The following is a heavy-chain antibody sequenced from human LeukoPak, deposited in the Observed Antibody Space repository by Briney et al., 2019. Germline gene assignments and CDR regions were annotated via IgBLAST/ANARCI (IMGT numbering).Heavy chain of an antibody. D-gene: IGHD1-26*01. CDR3: ARGIVGALDAFDI. V-gene: IGHV3-66*01. CDR2: IYSDGST. J-gene: IGHJ3*02. Sequence: GGSLRLSCAASGFTVSSNYMSWVRQAPGKGLEWVSVIYSDGSTYYADSVKGRFTISRDNSKNTLYLQMNSLRAEDTAVYYCARGIVGALDAFDIWGRGTMVTVSS. CDR1: GFTVSSNY.